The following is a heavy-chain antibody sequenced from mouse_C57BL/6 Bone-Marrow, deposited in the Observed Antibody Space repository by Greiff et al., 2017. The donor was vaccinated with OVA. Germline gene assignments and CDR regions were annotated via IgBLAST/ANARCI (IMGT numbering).Heavy chain of an antibody. CDR3: AYYYGSSYWYFDV. CDR2: IYPRSGNT. V-gene: IGHV1-81*01. Sequence: VQLQQSGAELARPGASVKLSCKASGYTFTSYGISWVKQRTGQGLEWIGEIYPRSGNTYYNEKFKGKATLTADKSSSTAYRELRSLTSEDSAVYFCAYYYGSSYWYFDVWGTGTTVTVSS. CDR1: GYTFTSYG. J-gene: IGHJ1*03. D-gene: IGHD1-1*01.